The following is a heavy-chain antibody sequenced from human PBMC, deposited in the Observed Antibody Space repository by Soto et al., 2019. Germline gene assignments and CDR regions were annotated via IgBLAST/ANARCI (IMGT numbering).Heavy chain of an antibody. CDR3: ARGGYCNSTSCNRCGMDV. CDR2: ISYDGANK. J-gene: IGHJ6*02. Sequence: GGSLRLSCAASGFTFSSYAMHWVRQTPGKGLEWVAVISYDGANKYYADSVKGRFTISRDSSKNTLYLQMNSLRSEDTGVYFCARGGYCNSTSCNRCGMDVWGQGTTVTVSS. V-gene: IGHV3-30-3*01. CDR1: GFTFSSYA. D-gene: IGHD2-2*03.